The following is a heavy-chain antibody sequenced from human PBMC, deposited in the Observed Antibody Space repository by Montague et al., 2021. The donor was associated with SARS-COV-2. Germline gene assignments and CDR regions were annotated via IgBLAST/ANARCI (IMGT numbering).Heavy chain of an antibody. V-gene: IGHV4-39*01. J-gene: IGHJ5*02. CDR3: ARLGFVELWLNLGWFDP. CDR1: GGSINSNSYY. Sequence: SETLSLTCTVSGGSINSNSYYWGWIRQPPGKGLEWIGSIYYSGSTNYNPSLKSRVTMPVDTSKNQFSLELRSVTAADTAVYYCARLGFVELWLNLGWFDPWGQGTLVTVSS. CDR2: IYYSGST. D-gene: IGHD3-16*02.